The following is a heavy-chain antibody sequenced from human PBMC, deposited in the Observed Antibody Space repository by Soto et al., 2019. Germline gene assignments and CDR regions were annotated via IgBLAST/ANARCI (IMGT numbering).Heavy chain of an antibody. J-gene: IGHJ3*02. V-gene: IGHV3-15*01. Sequence: GGSLRLSCAASGFTFSNAWMSWVRQAPGKGLEWVGRIKSKTDGGTTDYAAPVKGRFTISRDDSKNTLYLQMNILKTEDTAVYSGATKATRETADDNDAFDIWGQGTMVTVSS. CDR2: IKSKTDGGTT. CDR3: ATKATRETADDNDAFDI. CDR1: GFTFSNAW. D-gene: IGHD7-27*01.